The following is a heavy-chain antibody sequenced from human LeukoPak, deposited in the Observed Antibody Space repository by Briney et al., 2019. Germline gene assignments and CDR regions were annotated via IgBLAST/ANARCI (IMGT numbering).Heavy chain of an antibody. V-gene: IGHV4-4*07. D-gene: IGHD1-26*01. CDR1: GGSISSYY. CDR3: ARGRWVGATHYYYYYMDV. Sequence: PSETLSLTCTVSGGSISSYYWSWIRQPPGKGLEWIGRIYTSGSTNYNPSLKSRVTMSVDTSKNQFSLKLSSVTAADTAVYYCARGRWVGATHYYYYYMDVWGKGTTVTVSS. CDR2: IYTSGST. J-gene: IGHJ6*03.